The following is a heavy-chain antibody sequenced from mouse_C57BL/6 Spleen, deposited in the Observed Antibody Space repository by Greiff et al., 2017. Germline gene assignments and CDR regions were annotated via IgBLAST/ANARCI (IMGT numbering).Heavy chain of an antibody. Sequence: LHHSGPELVKPGASVKISCKASGYTFTDYYMNWVKQSHGKSLEWIGDINPNNGGTSYNQKFKGKATLTVDKSSSTAYMELRSLTSEDSAVYYCAPNWDVGGFAYWGQGTLVTVSA. CDR2: INPNNGGT. V-gene: IGHV1-26*01. D-gene: IGHD4-1*01. CDR1: GYTFTDYY. CDR3: APNWDVGGFAY. J-gene: IGHJ3*01.